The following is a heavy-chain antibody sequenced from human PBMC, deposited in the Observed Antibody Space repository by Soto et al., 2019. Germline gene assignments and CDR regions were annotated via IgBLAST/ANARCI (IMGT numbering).Heavy chain of an antibody. V-gene: IGHV1-69*13. Sequence: SVKVSCKASGGTFSSYAISWVRQAPGQGLEWMGGIIPIFGTANYAQKFQGRVTITADESTSTAYMELSSLRSEDTAVYYCARGSGDGYNSYYFDYWGQGTLVTVSS. D-gene: IGHD5-12*01. CDR3: ARGSGDGYNSYYFDY. J-gene: IGHJ4*02. CDR1: GGTFSSYA. CDR2: IIPIFGTA.